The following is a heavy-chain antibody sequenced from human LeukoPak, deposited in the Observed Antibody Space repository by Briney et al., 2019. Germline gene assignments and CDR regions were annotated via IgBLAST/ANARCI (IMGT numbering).Heavy chain of an antibody. D-gene: IGHD3-3*01. CDR2: VSSSTNSA. J-gene: IGHJ3*02. CDR1: GFTFSSSA. Sequence: RAGGSLRLSCAASASGFTFSSSAMSWVRQAPGRGLEWVSSVSSSTNSAYFADSVKGRFTISRDNSRNTLYLQMNSLRAEDTAVYYCARGVHDFWSGYGDDAFDIWGQGTMVTVSS. CDR3: ARGVHDFWSGYGDDAFDI. V-gene: IGHV3-23*01.